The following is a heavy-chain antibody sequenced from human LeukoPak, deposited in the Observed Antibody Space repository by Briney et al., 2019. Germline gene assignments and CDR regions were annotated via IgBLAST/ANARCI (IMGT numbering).Heavy chain of an antibody. CDR1: GFTFSSYA. CDR2: ISYDGSNK. V-gene: IGHV3-30-3*01. Sequence: GGSLRLSCAASGFTFSSYAMHWVRQAPGKGLEWVAVISYDGSNKYYADSVKGRFTISRDNSKNTLYLQMNSLRAEDTAVYYCARESLLIFDYWGQGTLVTVSP. CDR3: ARESLLIFDY. J-gene: IGHJ4*02.